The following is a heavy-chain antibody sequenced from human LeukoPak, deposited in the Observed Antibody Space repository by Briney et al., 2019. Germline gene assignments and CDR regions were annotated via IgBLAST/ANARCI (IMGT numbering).Heavy chain of an antibody. D-gene: IGHD3-10*01. Sequence: PGGSLRLSCAASGFSFSNYWTHWVRQAPGKGLLWVARINGHGGTTYYADSVRGRFSISRDNVKNTLHLQMNSLRAEDTAVYYCARDVIFGSGSLDYWGQGTLVTVSS. V-gene: IGHV3-74*01. CDR2: INGHGGTT. CDR3: ARDVIFGSGSLDY. CDR1: GFSFSNYW. J-gene: IGHJ4*02.